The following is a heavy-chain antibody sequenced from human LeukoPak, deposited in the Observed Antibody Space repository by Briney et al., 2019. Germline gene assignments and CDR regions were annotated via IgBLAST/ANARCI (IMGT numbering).Heavy chain of an antibody. V-gene: IGHV1-3*01. CDR3: ASPNLMLREENDAFDI. D-gene: IGHD2-8*01. Sequence: ASVEVSCKASGYTFTSYAMHWVRQAPGQRLEWMGWINAGNGNTKYSQKFQGRVTITADESTSTAYMELSSLRSEDTAVYYCASPNLMLREENDAFDIWGQGTMVTVSS. J-gene: IGHJ3*02. CDR2: INAGNGNT. CDR1: GYTFTSYA.